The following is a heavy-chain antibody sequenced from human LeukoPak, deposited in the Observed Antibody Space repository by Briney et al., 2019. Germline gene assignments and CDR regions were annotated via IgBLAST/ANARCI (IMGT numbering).Heavy chain of an antibody. CDR3: ARHTKYRSYGDYDY. J-gene: IGHJ4*02. CDR1: GFTVSSNY. CDR2: IYSGGST. Sequence: GGSLRLSCAASGFTVSSNYMSWVRQAPGKGLEWVSVIYSGGSTYYADSVKGRFTISRDNSKNTLYLQMDSLRAEDTAVYYCARHTKYRSYGDYDYWGQGTLVTVSS. V-gene: IGHV3-53*05. D-gene: IGHD5-18*01.